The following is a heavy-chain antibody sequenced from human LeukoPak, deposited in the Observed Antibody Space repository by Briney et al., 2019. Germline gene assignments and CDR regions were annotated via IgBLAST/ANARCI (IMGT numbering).Heavy chain of an antibody. V-gene: IGHV4-30-4*08. D-gene: IGHD2-21*01. CDR1: GGSISSGDYY. J-gene: IGHJ4*02. CDR2: IYYSGST. Sequence: SETLSLTCTVSGGSISSGDYYWSWIRQPPGKGLEWIGYIYYSGSTYYNPSLKSRVTISVDTSKNQFSLKLSSVTAADTAVYYCASGGARAPYYFDYWGQGTLVTVSS. CDR3: ASGGARAPYYFDY.